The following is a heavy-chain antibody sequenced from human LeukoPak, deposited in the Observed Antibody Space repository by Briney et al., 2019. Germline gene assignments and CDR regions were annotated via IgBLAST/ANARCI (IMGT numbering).Heavy chain of an antibody. CDR2: IDKKDNYYAT. Sequence: GGSLRLACPASGFTFSCSAIHSVRQYSRNWLGWLVHIDKKDNYYATTSAESVTGRFTISRDDSKNTAYLQMNSLKTEDTALYYCTRDSGTYNWLHPWGQGTLVTVSS. CDR3: TRDSGTYNWLHP. CDR1: GFTFSCSA. D-gene: IGHD1-26*01. V-gene: IGHV3-73*01. J-gene: IGHJ5*02.